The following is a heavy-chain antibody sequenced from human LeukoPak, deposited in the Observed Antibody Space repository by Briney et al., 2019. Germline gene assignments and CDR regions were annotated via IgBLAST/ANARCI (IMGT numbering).Heavy chain of an antibody. D-gene: IGHD3-16*01. V-gene: IGHV1-69*04. CDR1: GDNFISYV. CDR2: IIPTLDVA. J-gene: IGHJ4*02. Sequence: SVKVSCKASGDNFISYVITWVRQAPGQGLEWMGRIIPTLDVANFAQKFKGRVTITADKSTNTAHLELSSLRSEDTAVYYCATLFGVQEIDYWGQGTLVTVSS. CDR3: ATLFGVQEIDY.